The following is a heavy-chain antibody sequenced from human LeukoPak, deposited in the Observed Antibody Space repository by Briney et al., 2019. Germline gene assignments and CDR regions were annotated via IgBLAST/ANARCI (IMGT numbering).Heavy chain of an antibody. CDR2: ISSSGSTI. V-gene: IGHV3-48*03. Sequence: GGSLRLSCAASGFTFSSYEMNWVRQAPGKGLEWVSYISSSGSTIYYADSVKGRFTISRDNSKNTLYLQMNSLRAEDTAIYYCATYRQVLLPFESWGQGTLVTVSS. CDR3: ATYRQVLLPFES. CDR1: GFTFSSYE. D-gene: IGHD2-8*02. J-gene: IGHJ4*02.